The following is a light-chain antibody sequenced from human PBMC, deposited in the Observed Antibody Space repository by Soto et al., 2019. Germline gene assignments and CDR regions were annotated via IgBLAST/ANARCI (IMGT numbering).Light chain of an antibody. CDR2: AAS. V-gene: IGKV1-27*01. CDR3: QKYNRAPWT. Sequence: DIQMTQSPSSLSASVGDRVTITCRASQAISNYLAWYQQKPGKVPKLLIYAASTLQSGVPSRFSGSGSGTAFTLTISSLQPEDVASYYCQKYNRAPWTFGQGTKVEIK. CDR1: QAISNY. J-gene: IGKJ1*01.